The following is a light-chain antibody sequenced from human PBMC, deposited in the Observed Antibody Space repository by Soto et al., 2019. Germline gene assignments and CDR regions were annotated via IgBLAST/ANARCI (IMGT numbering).Light chain of an antibody. CDR2: AAS. J-gene: IGKJ3*01. CDR3: QQSYSTRVT. V-gene: IGKV1-39*01. CDR1: QSISNY. Sequence: DIQMTQSPSSLSASVGDRVTITCRASQSISNYLNWYQQKPGKAPKLLIYAASSLQSGVPSRFSGSGSGTDFTLTISSLQPEDFATYYCQQSYSTRVTFGPGTKVDI.